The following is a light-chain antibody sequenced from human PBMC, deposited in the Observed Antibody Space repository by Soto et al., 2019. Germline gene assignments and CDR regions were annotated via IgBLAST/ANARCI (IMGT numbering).Light chain of an antibody. V-gene: IGKV3-15*01. Sequence: EKVMTQSPAPLSMSPGERATLSCRASQSVNSYLAWYQQKPGQAPRLLIYGASTRATGIPARFSGSGSGTEFSLTISSLQSEDFAVYDCQQYTNWPSWTFGQGTKVEIK. CDR1: QSVNSY. CDR3: QQYTNWPSWT. CDR2: GAS. J-gene: IGKJ1*01.